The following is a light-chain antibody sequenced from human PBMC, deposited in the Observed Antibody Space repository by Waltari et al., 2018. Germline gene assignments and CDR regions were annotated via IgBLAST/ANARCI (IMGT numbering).Light chain of an antibody. CDR2: DVT. V-gene: IGLV2-14*03. Sequence: QSALTQPASVSGSTGQSITISCTGTSSDIGAYDYVSWYQQHPGKAPKLMIYDVTNPPAGGSHRCSCSKSGNTASLTIAGLQAEDEADYYCSSYTSTNTLLFGGGTMLTVL. J-gene: IGLJ2*01. CDR1: SSDIGAYDY. CDR3: SSYTSTNTLL.